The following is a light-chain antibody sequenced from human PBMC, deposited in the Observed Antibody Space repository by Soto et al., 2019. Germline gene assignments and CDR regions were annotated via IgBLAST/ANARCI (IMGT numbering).Light chain of an antibody. CDR1: SSNIGSNT. Sequence: QSVVTQPPSASGTPGQRVTISCSGSSSNIGSNTVNWYQQLPGTAPKLLIYSNNQRPSGVPDRFSGSKSGTSASLANSGLQSEDEADYYCATWDDSLNGPVFGGGTQLTVL. V-gene: IGLV1-44*01. CDR3: ATWDDSLNGPV. CDR2: SNN. J-gene: IGLJ2*01.